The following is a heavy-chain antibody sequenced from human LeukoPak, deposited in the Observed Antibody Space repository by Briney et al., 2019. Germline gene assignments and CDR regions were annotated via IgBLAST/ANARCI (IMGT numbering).Heavy chain of an antibody. J-gene: IGHJ4*02. CDR2: IIPIFGTA. CDR1: GGTFSSYA. V-gene: IGHV1-69*13. D-gene: IGHD2-2*01. CDR3: ARVQPMLTSRPHFDY. Sequence: SVKVSCKASGGTFSSYAISWVRQAPGQGLEWMGGIIPIFGTANYAQKFQGRVTITADESTGTAYMELSSLRSEDTAVYYCARVQPMLTSRPHFDYWGQGTLVTVSS.